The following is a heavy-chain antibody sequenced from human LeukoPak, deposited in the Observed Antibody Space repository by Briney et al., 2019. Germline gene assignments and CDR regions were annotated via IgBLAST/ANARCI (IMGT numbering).Heavy chain of an antibody. CDR2: IWYDGSDK. J-gene: IGHJ4*02. Sequence: PGGSLRLSCAASGFTFSSYGMHWVRRAPGKGVEWGAVIWYDGSDKYYADSVKGRFTISRDNSKNTLYLQMNSLRAEDTAVYYCARGGIVVVTASVIDYWGQGTLVTVSS. V-gene: IGHV3-33*01. D-gene: IGHD2-21*02. CDR3: ARGGIVVVTASVIDY. CDR1: GFTFSSYG.